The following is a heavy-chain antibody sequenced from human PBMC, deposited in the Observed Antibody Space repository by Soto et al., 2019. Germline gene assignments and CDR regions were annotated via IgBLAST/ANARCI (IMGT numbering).Heavy chain of an antibody. CDR3: AREIFGVIISGGRDAFDI. Sequence: QVQLVQSGAEVKKPGSSVKVSCKASGGRFSTYAISWVRQAPGQGLEWMGGIIPIFGTAKYAQKFQGRVTITADESTSTAYMELSSLRSEDTAVYYCAREIFGVIISGGRDAFDIWGQGTMVTVSS. D-gene: IGHD3-3*01. CDR2: IIPIFGTA. CDR1: GGRFSTYA. V-gene: IGHV1-69*01. J-gene: IGHJ3*02.